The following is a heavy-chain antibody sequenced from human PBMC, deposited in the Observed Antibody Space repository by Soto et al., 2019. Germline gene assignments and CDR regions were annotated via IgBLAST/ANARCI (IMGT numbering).Heavy chain of an antibody. CDR3: ARDYDILTGAMDV. CDR1: GFTFSSYG. CDR2: IWYDGSNK. V-gene: IGHV3-33*01. J-gene: IGHJ6*04. D-gene: IGHD3-9*01. Sequence: PGGSLRISCAASGFTFSSYGMHWVRQAPGKGLEWVAVIWYDGSNKYYADSVKGRFTISGDNSKNTLYLQMNSLRAEDTAVYYCARDYDILTGAMDVWGKGTTVTVSS.